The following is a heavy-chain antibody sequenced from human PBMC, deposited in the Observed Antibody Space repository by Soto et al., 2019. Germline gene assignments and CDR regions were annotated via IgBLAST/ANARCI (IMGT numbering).Heavy chain of an antibody. CDR2: ISAYNGNT. Sequence: GASVKVSCKASGYTFTSYGISWVRQAPGQGLEWMGWISAYNGNTNYAQKLQGRVTMTTDTSTSTAYMELRSLRSDDTAVYYCARAYYDILTGYDDYGMDVWGQGTTVTVS. J-gene: IGHJ6*02. CDR1: GYTFTSYG. V-gene: IGHV1-18*01. CDR3: ARAYYDILTGYDDYGMDV. D-gene: IGHD3-9*01.